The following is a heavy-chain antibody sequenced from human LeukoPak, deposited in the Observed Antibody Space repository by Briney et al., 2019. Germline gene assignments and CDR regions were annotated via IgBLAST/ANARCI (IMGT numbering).Heavy chain of an antibody. V-gene: IGHV3-23*01. J-gene: IGHJ1*01. CDR2: ISGSGGNT. CDR3: ANNEWH. D-gene: IGHD2-8*01. Sequence: PGGSLRLSCAASGLTFSSHAVSWVRQAPGKGLEWVSAISGSGGNTYYADSVKGRFTISRDNSKDTLYLQMNSLRVEDTAVYYCANNEWHWGQGTLVTVSS. CDR1: GLTFSSHA.